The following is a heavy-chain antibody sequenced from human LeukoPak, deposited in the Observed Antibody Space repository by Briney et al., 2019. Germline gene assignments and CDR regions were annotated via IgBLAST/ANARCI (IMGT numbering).Heavy chain of an antibody. Sequence: SGGSLRLSCAASGFTFSSYAMSWVRQAPGKGLEWVSAISGRGGSTYYADSVKGRFTISRDNAKNSLYLQMNSLRAEDTAVYYCARVRLGIDYWGQGTLVTVSS. V-gene: IGHV3-23*01. CDR1: GFTFSSYA. D-gene: IGHD1-1*01. CDR3: ARVRLGIDY. CDR2: ISGRGGST. J-gene: IGHJ4*02.